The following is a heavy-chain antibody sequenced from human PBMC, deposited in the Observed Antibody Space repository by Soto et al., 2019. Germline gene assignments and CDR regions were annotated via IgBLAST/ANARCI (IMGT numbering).Heavy chain of an antibody. CDR3: AKDPRGADWFDP. D-gene: IGHD1-26*01. Sequence: GGSLRLSCAASGFTFSSYAMSGVRQAPGKGLEWVSAISGSGGSTYYADSVKGRFTISRDNSKNTLYLQMNSLRAEDTAVYYCAKDPRGADWFDPWGQGTLVTVSS. CDR2: ISGSGGST. V-gene: IGHV3-23*01. CDR1: GFTFSSYA. J-gene: IGHJ5*02.